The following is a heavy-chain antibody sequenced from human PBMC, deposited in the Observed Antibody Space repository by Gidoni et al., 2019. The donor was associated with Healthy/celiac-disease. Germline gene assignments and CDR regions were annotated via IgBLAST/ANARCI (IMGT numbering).Heavy chain of an antibody. D-gene: IGHD1-1*01. CDR2: IYPGDSDT. CDR3: ARLVIDRATTTNENLDY. V-gene: IGHV5-51*01. CDR1: GYSFTSYW. Sequence: VQLVQSGAEVKKPGESLKISCKGSGYSFTSYWIGWVRQMPGKGLEWMGIIYPGDSDTRYSPSFQGQVTISADKSISTAYLQWSSLKASDTAMYYCARLVIDRATTTNENLDYWGQGTLVTVSS. J-gene: IGHJ4*02.